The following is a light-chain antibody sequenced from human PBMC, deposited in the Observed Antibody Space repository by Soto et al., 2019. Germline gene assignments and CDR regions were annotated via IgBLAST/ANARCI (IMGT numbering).Light chain of an antibody. J-gene: IGLJ1*01. CDR3: QSYDSSLSGLYV. CDR2: GNS. Sequence: QAVVTQPPSVSGAPGQRVTISCTGSSSNIGAGYDVHWYQQLPGTAPKLLIYGNSNRPSGVPDRFYGSKSGTSASLAITGLQAEDEADYYCQSYDSSLSGLYVFGSGTKLTVL. V-gene: IGLV1-40*01. CDR1: SSNIGAGYD.